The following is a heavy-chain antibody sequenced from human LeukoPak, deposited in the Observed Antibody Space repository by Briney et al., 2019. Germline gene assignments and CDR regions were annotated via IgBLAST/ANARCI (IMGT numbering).Heavy chain of an antibody. D-gene: IGHD2-15*01. V-gene: IGHV1-8*03. CDR1: GYTFTSYD. CDR3: ARGPLGSRWWYAFDI. Sequence: ASVKVSCKASGYTFTSYDINWVRQATGQGLEWMGWMNPNSGNTGYAQKFQGRVTITRNTSISTAYMELSSLRSEDPAVYYCARGPLGSRWWYAFDIWGQGTMVTVSS. CDR2: MNPNSGNT. J-gene: IGHJ3*02.